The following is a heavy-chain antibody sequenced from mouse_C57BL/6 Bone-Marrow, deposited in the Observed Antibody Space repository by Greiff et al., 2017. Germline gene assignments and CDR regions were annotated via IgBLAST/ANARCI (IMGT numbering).Heavy chain of an antibody. D-gene: IGHD1-1*01. CDR3: VRAYYYGAFAY. J-gene: IGHJ3*01. CDR2: IRSKSNNYAT. Sequence: EVQLVESGGGLVQPKGSLKLSCAASGFSFNTYAMNWVRQAPGKGLEWVARIRSKSNNYATYYADSVKDRFTISRDDSESMLYLKMNNLKTEDTAMYYCVRAYYYGAFAYWGQGTLVTVSA. V-gene: IGHV10-1*01. CDR1: GFSFNTYA.